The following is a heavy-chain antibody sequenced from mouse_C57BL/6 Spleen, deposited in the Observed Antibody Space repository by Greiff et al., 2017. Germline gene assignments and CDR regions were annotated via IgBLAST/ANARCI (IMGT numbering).Heavy chain of an antibody. V-gene: IGHV2-5*01. J-gene: IGHJ4*01. CDR2: IWRGGST. Sequence: VQLVESGPGLVQPSQSLSITCTVSGFSLTSYGVHWVRQSPGKGLEWLGVIWRGGSTDSNAAFMSRLSITKDNSKSQVFFKMNSLQADDTAIYYCANYDYEGLYAMDYWGQGTSVTVSS. CDR3: ANYDYEGLYAMDY. D-gene: IGHD2-4*01. CDR1: GFSLTSYG.